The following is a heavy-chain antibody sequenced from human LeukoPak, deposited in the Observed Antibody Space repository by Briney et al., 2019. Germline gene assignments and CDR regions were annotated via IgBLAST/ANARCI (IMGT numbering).Heavy chain of an antibody. V-gene: IGHV3-23*01. CDR3: AKDRGSDSSGYYYVDAFDI. CDR1: GFTFSSYA. D-gene: IGHD3-22*01. Sequence: GGFLRLSCAASGFTFSSYAMSWVRQAPGKGLEWVSAISGSGGSTYYADSVKGRFTISRDNSKNTLYLQMNSLRAEDTAVYYCAKDRGSDSSGYYYVDAFDIWGQGTMVTVSS. J-gene: IGHJ3*02. CDR2: ISGSGGST.